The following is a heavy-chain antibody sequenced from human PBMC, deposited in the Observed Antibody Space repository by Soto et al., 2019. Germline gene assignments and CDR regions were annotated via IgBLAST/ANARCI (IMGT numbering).Heavy chain of an antibody. CDR3: ARGPIRDIVVVPAAIVPEGYWFYP. CDR2: INHIGST. Sequence: PSETLSLTCTVSGGSISTRSSYWGWIRQPPGKGLEWIGSINHIGSTNYNPSLKSRVTISVDTSKNQFSLNLSSVTAADTAVYYCARGPIRDIVVVPAAIVPEGYWFYPWGQGTLVTVSS. D-gene: IGHD2-2*01. V-gene: IGHV4-39*07. J-gene: IGHJ5*02. CDR1: GGSISTRSSY.